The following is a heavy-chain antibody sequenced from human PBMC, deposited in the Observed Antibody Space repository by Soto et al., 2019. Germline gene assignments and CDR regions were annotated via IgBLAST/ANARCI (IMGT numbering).Heavy chain of an antibody. D-gene: IGHD5-12*01. V-gene: IGHV1-69*13. CDR2: IIPIFGTA. CDR3: ALGGWLQLDYFDD. CDR1: GGTFSSYA. J-gene: IGHJ4*02. Sequence: WASVKVSCKASGGTFSSYAISWVRQAPGQGLEWMGGIIPIFGTANYAQKFQGRVAITADESTSTAYMELSSLRSEDTAVYYCALGGWLQLDYFDDWGQGTLVTVSS.